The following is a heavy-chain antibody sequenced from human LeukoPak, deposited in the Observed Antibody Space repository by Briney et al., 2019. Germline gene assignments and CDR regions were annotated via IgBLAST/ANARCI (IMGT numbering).Heavy chain of an antibody. D-gene: IGHD5-18*01. J-gene: IGHJ4*02. CDR2: IYSGGST. Sequence: GGSLRLSCAASGFTVSSSYMSWVRQAPGKWLEWVSLIYSGGSTYYAASVKGRFTISRDNSKNTLYLQMNSLRPEDTAVYYCAKGYNYAYEYWGQGTLVTVSS. V-gene: IGHV3-53*01. CDR1: GFTVSSSY. CDR3: AKGYNYAYEY.